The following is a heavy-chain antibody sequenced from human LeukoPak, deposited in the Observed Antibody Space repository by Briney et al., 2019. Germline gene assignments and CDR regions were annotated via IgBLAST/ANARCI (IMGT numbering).Heavy chain of an antibody. Sequence: GGSLRLSCAASGFTFSSYAMSWVRQAPGKGLEWVSAISGSGGSTYYADSVKGRFTISRDNSKNTLHLQMNSLRAEDTAVYYCAKDPSSSWYLIPHPVGYWGQGTLVTVSS. D-gene: IGHD6-13*01. V-gene: IGHV3-23*01. J-gene: IGHJ4*02. CDR1: GFTFSSYA. CDR3: AKDPSSSWYLIPHPVGY. CDR2: ISGSGGST.